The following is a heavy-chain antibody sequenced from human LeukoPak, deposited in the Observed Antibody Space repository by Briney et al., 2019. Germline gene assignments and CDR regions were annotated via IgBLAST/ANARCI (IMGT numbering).Heavy chain of an antibody. Sequence: GGSLRLSCAASGFTVDSNYLSWVRQAPGKGLEWVSTIYTGGNTYYAASVKGRFTISRDFSKNTVFLRMNSLRAEDTAMYYCARDGDIVEVTAPYYYGMDVWGQGTTVTVPS. CDR1: GFTVDSNY. CDR3: ARDGDIVEVTAPYYYGMDV. J-gene: IGHJ6*02. D-gene: IGHD2-21*02. CDR2: IYTGGNT. V-gene: IGHV3-53*01.